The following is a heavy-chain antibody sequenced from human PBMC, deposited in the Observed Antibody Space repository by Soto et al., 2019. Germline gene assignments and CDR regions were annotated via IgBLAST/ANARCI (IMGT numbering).Heavy chain of an antibody. J-gene: IGHJ6*02. CDR1: GGSISSGCYC. D-gene: IGHD3-3*01. CDR2: IYYSGST. V-gene: IGHV4-31*03. Sequence: LSLTCTVSGGSISSGCYCWSCILQHPGRGLEWIGYIYYSGSTYYNPSLKSRVTISVDTSKNQFSLKLSSVTAADTAVYYCAGGFSQITIFGVVTLDVWGQGTTVTVSS. CDR3: AGGFSQITIFGVVTLDV.